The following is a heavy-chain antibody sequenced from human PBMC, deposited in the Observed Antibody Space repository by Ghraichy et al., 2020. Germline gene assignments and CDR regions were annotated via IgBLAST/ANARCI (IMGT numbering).Heavy chain of an antibody. CDR1: GFTFSCYA. Sequence: GESLNISCAASGFTFSCYAMTWVRQAPGKGLELVSSISSRGSSTYNDSVKGRFTISRDNAKNLVHLQMNSLKDEDTAMYYCARGYGSGRSYGWGQGTLVTVSS. J-gene: IGHJ4*02. CDR2: ISSRGSST. V-gene: IGHV3-48*02. D-gene: IGHD3-10*01. CDR3: ARGYGSGRSYG.